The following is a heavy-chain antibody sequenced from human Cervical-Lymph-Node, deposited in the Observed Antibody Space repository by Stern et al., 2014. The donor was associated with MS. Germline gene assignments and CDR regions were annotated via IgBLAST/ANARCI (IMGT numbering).Heavy chain of an antibody. D-gene: IGHD6-13*01. J-gene: IGHJ4*02. V-gene: IGHV3-48*02. CDR2: ISRSSSTI. Sequence: EVQLVESGGGLVQPGGSLRLSCAASGFTFSSYSMNWVRQAPGKGPEWVSYISRSSSTIYNADSVKGRFTISRDNAKNSLYLQMNSLRDEDTAVYYCARTATSSWYRLDYWGQGTLVTVSS. CDR3: ARTATSSWYRLDY. CDR1: GFTFSSYS.